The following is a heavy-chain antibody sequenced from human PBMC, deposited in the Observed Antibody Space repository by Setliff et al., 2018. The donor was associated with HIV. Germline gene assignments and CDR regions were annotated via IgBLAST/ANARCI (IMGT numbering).Heavy chain of an antibody. CDR2: INPNSGDT. CDR1: GYTLSELS. V-gene: IGHV1-2*02. CDR3: ARDRTQQNWGSRGYYYMDV. J-gene: IGHJ6*03. Sequence: ASVKVSFKVSGYTLSELSIHWVRQAPGQGFEWMGWINPNSGDTNYAQKFQGRVTMTRDTSISTVYMELSGLRSDDTAVYYCARDRTQQNWGSRGYYYMDVWGNGTTVTVSS. D-gene: IGHD7-27*01.